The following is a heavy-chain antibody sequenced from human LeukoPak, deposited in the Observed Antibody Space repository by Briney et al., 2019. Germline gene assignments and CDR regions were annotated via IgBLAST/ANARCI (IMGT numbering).Heavy chain of an antibody. Sequence: SVKVSCKASGGTFNSYAISWVRQAPGQGLEWMGGIIPIFGTTNYARKFRGRVTLTADKSTRTAYMELSSLRSEDTAVYYCATLRGYSSSWYFGYWGQGTLVTVSS. CDR1: GGTFNSYA. D-gene: IGHD6-13*01. CDR2: IIPIFGTT. V-gene: IGHV1-69*06. CDR3: ATLRGYSSSWYFGY. J-gene: IGHJ4*02.